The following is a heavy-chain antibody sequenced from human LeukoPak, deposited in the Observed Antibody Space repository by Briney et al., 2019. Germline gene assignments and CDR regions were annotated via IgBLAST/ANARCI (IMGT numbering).Heavy chain of an antibody. D-gene: IGHD6-19*01. CDR2: IKQDGSEK. V-gene: IGHV3-7*01. CDR3: AREIAVAGNF. Sequence: GGSLLLSSAASGFTFSSYWMSWFRQAPGHPLEWVANIKQDGSEKYYVVSVKGRFTISRDNAKNSLYLQMNSLRAEDTAVYYCAREIAVAGNFGGQGTLVTVSS. J-gene: IGHJ4*02. CDR1: GFTFSSYW.